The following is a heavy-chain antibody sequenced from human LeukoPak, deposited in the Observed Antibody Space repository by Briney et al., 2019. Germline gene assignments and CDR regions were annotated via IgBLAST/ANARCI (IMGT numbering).Heavy chain of an antibody. CDR1: GDSVSSNTAS. V-gene: IGHV6-1*01. CDR2: TYYRSKWYS. J-gene: IGHJ4*02. Sequence: SQTLSLTCAISGDSVSSNTASWSWTRQSPSRGLEWLGRTYYRSKWYSEYGVSVGSRITINADTSKNQFSLHLNSVTPEDTAVYYCARDLLDTTGYALGYWGQGTLVTVSS. CDR3: ARDLLDTTGYALGY. D-gene: IGHD1-1*01.